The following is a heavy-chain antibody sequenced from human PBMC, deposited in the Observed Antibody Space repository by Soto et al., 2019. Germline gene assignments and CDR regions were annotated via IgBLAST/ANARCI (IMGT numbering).Heavy chain of an antibody. D-gene: IGHD3-22*01. V-gene: IGHV4-30-2*05. J-gene: IGHJ4*02. CDR1: GGSISSGGYS. CDR2: IYHSGST. CDR3: ARVPYYYDSSGYLDY. Sequence: PSETLSLTCAVSGGSISSGGYSWSWIRQPPGKGLEWIGYIYHSGSTYYNPSLKSRVTISVDTSKNQFSLKLSSVTAADTAVYYCARVPYYYDSSGYLDYWGQGTLVTVSS.